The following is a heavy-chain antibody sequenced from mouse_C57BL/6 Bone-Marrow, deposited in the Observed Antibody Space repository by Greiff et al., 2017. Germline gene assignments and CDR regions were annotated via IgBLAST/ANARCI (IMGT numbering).Heavy chain of an antibody. V-gene: IGHV8-8*01. CDR3: ARVGLYYSNYVWFAY. J-gene: IGHJ3*01. CDR2: IWWDDDK. D-gene: IGHD2-5*01. Sequence: QVQLKESGPGILQPSQTLSLTCSFSGFSLSTFGMGVGWIRQPSGKGLEWLAHIWWDDDKYYNPALKSRLTITKDTSKNQVFLKIANVDTADTATYYCARVGLYYSNYVWFAYWGQGTLVTVSA. CDR1: GFSLSTFGMG.